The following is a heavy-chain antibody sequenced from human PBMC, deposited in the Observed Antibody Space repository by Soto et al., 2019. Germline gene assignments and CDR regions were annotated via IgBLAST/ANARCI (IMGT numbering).Heavy chain of an antibody. CDR1: DGYIRSYY. Sequence: PSVIKSHTCTVADGYIRSYYGSWIRQPPGKGLEWIGYIYYSGSTNYNPSLKSRVAISVDTSKNQFSLKLSSVTAADTAVYYCARVWGGAFDIWGQGTMVT. CDR2: IYYSGST. D-gene: IGHD3-10*01. V-gene: IGHV4-59*01. J-gene: IGHJ3*02. CDR3: ARVWGGAFDI.